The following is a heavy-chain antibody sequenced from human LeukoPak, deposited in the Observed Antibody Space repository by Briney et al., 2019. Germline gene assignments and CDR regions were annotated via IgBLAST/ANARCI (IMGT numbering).Heavy chain of an antibody. CDR1: GFTFDDYA. V-gene: IGHV3-9*01. CDR3: AKDIGVAAAAFDAFDI. CDR2: TSWNSGSI. J-gene: IGHJ3*02. Sequence: GGPLRLSCAASGFTFDDYAMHWVRQAPGKGLEWVSGTSWNSGSIGYADSVKGRFTISRDNAKNSLYLQMNSLRAEDTALYYCAKDIGVAAAAFDAFDIWGQGTMVTVSS. D-gene: IGHD6-13*01.